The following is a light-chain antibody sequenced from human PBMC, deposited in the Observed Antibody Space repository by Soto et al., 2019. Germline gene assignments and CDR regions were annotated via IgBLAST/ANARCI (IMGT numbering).Light chain of an antibody. V-gene: IGKV1-39*01. CDR1: QSSSDY. Sequence: DIDMTQSPSSLSAYVGVRVNITCGASQSSSDYLNGDQQKAGRAPDLLMYGASSLQSGVPSRFTGSGSGTEFTLTITSLQPGDFATYYCQQTYSTPLAFGGGTKVDIK. CDR3: QQTYSTPLA. CDR2: GAS. J-gene: IGKJ4*01.